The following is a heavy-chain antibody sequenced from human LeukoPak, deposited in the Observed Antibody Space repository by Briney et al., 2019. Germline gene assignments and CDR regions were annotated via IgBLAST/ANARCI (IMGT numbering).Heavy chain of an antibody. CDR3: ARDPGYYYLDV. J-gene: IGHJ6*03. CDR1: GGSISSYY. V-gene: IGHV4-4*08. Sequence: SETLSLTCTVSGGSISSYYWSWIRQPPGKGLERIGRIYTSGSTNYNPSLKSRVTISVDTSKNQFSLKLSSVTAADTAVYYCARDPGYYYLDVWGKGTTVTVSS. CDR2: IYTSGST.